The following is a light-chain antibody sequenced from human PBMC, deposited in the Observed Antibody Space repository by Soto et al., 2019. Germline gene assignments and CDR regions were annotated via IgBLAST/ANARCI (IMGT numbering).Light chain of an antibody. J-gene: IGKJ2*01. CDR3: HQYNNWPYT. CDR1: QSVSRN. Sequence: EIVMTQSPATLSVSAGERATLSCRASQSVSRNLAWYQQKRGQTPSLLIYGASTRATGIPARFSGSGSGTEFTLTISSLQSEDFAVYYCHQYNNWPYTFGQGTKLEIK. CDR2: GAS. V-gene: IGKV3-15*01.